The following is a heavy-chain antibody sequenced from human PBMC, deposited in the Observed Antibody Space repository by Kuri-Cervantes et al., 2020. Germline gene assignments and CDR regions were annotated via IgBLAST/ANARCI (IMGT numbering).Heavy chain of an antibody. CDR1: GGSISSYY. D-gene: IGHD5-18*01. CDR2: IYTSGST. V-gene: IGHV4-4*07. CDR3: ARVVTPYYYYGMDV. J-gene: IGHJ6*02. Sequence: ESLKISCTVSGGSISSYYWSWTRQPAGKGLEWIGRIYTSGSTNYNPSLKSRVTMSVDTSKNQFSLKLSSVTAADTAVYYCARVVTPYYYYGMDVWGQGTTVTVSS.